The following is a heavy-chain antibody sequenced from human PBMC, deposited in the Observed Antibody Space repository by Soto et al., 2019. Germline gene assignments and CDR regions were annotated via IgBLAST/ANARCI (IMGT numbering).Heavy chain of an antibody. CDR1: GYSFTDYH. V-gene: IGHV1-2*06. J-gene: IGHJ6*02. D-gene: IGHD2-8*01. CDR2: INPKSGGT. CDR3: ARGDSTDCSNGVCSFFYNHDMDV. Sequence: ASVKVSFKASGYSFTDYHIHWVRQAPGQGLEWLGRINPKSGGTSTAQKFQGRVTTTTDTSISTASMELTRLTSDDTAIYYCARGDSTDCSNGVCSFFYNHDMDVWGQGTTVTVS.